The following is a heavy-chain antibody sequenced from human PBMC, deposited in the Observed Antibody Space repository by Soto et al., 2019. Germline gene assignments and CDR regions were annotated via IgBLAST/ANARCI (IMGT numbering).Heavy chain of an antibody. CDR2: IYYSGST. V-gene: IGHV4-39*01. Sequence: SETLSLTCTVSGGSISSSSYYWGWIRQPPGKGLEWIGSIYYSGSTYYNPSLKSRVTISVDTSKNQFSLKLSSVTAADTAVYYCARRQDTAMVRYYYYGMDAWGQGTTVTVSS. CDR3: ARRQDTAMVRYYYYGMDA. CDR1: GGSISSSSYY. J-gene: IGHJ6*02. D-gene: IGHD5-18*01.